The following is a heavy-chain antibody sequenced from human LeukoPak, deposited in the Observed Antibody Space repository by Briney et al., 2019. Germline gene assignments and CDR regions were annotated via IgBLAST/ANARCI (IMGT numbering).Heavy chain of an antibody. CDR2: IHSDGGTT. D-gene: IGHD6-19*01. CDR1: GFTFSDYW. J-gene: IGHJ4*02. CDR3: ARDIYSIGE. Sequence: PGGSLRLSCAASGFTFSDYWIHWVRQAPGKGLVWVSLIHSDGGTTNYADSVKGRFTMSRDNAKNMVYLQMNSLRVEDTAVYYCARDIYSIGEWGQGTLVTVSS. V-gene: IGHV3-74*01.